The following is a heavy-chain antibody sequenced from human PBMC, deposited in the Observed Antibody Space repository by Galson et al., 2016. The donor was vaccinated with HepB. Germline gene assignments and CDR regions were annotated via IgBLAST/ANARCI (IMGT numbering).Heavy chain of an antibody. V-gene: IGHV3-30*04. Sequence: SLRLSCAASGFTFSSYAMHWVRQAPGKGLEWVALISDDGRKKYYADSVKGRFTTSRDNSKNTLYVQMNSLRAEDTAVYYCAREGEYCGGDCYSGYFQYWGQGTLVTVSS. CDR2: ISDDGRKK. D-gene: IGHD2-21*01. J-gene: IGHJ1*01. CDR1: GFTFSSYA. CDR3: AREGEYCGGDCYSGYFQY.